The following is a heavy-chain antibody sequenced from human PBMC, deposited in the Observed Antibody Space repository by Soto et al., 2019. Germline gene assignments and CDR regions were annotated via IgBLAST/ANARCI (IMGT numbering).Heavy chain of an antibody. J-gene: IGHJ4*02. Sequence: GESLKISCKGSGYRFTTYWIAWVRQMPGKGLEWMGSVYPADSDTRYSPSFQGQATISADKSNSTAYLQWSSLKASDTSIYYCARVRYYYDSSGLYYFDYWGQGTLVTV. CDR1: GYRFTTYW. CDR2: VYPADSDT. CDR3: ARVRYYYDSSGLYYFDY. D-gene: IGHD3-22*01. V-gene: IGHV5-51*01.